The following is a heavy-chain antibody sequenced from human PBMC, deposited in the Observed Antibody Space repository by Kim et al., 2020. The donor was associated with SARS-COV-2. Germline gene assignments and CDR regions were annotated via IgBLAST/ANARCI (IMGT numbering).Heavy chain of an antibody. V-gene: IGHV4-59*01. CDR2: IFYSGST. J-gene: IGHJ4*02. Sequence: SETLSLTCAVSGGSISPYSWSWIRQPPGKGLEWIGYIFYSGSTNYNPSLKSRVTISVDPSKNQFSLKLTSVTAADTAMYYCARSTNWYAYYLDVWGQGTMVTVSS. CDR3: ARSTNWYAYYLDV. CDR1: GGSISPYS. D-gene: IGHD1-1*01.